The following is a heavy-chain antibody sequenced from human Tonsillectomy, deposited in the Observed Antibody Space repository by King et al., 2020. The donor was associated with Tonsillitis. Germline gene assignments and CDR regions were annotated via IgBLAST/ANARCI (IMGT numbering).Heavy chain of an antibody. Sequence: VQLVQSGAEVKKPGSSVKVSCKASRDTFESYAISWIRQAPGLGLEWMGEITPFFGTINNAQRFQDRVTITFDESTRIVYMELSSLRYDDTAVYYCASVGYCSGGQCYTPFRDGSDIWGPGTRVTVSS. J-gene: IGHJ3*02. CDR2: ITPFFGTI. D-gene: IGHD2-15*01. V-gene: IGHV1-69*01. CDR3: ASVGYCSGGQCYTPFRDGSDI. CDR1: RDTFESYA.